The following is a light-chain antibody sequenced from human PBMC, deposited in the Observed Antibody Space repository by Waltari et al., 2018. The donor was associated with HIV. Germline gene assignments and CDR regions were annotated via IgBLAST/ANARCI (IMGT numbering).Light chain of an antibody. CDR1: SVGSKR. Sequence: SYVLTQPPSVSVAPGQTARITCGGNSVGSKRVHWYQQKSGQAPVLVVYDDSDRPSGIPVRCSGSNSGNTATLTISRVEDGDEADYYCQVCVDNSVIFAGGTRLTVL. V-gene: IGLV3-21*02. CDR3: QVCVDNSVI. CDR2: DDS. J-gene: IGLJ2*01.